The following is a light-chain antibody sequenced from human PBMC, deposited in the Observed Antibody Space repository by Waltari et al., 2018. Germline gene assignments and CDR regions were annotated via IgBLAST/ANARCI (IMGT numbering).Light chain of an antibody. CDR1: QSISSY. CDR2: AAS. V-gene: IGKV1-39*01. J-gene: IGKJ3*01. CDR3: QQSYSSPRGFT. Sequence: DIQMTQSPSSLSASVGDRVTITCRASQSISSYLNCYQQKPGKAPKLLIYAASSLQSGVPSRFSGSGSGTDFTLTISGLQPEDFAIYYCQQSYSSPRGFTFGPGTKVDIK.